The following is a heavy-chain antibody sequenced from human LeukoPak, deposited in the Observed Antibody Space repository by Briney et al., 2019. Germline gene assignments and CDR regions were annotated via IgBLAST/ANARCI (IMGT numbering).Heavy chain of an antibody. CDR1: GFTFSSYS. V-gene: IGHV3-21*01. CDR2: ISSSSSYI. D-gene: IGHD2-2*01. J-gene: IGHJ4*02. CDR3: ARGGRVVPAPPDY. Sequence: PGGSLRLSCAASGFTFSSYSMNWVRQAPGKGLEWVSSISSSSSYIYYADSVKGRFTISRDNAKNSLYLQMNSLRAEDTAVYYCARGGRVVPAPPDYWGQGTLVTVSS.